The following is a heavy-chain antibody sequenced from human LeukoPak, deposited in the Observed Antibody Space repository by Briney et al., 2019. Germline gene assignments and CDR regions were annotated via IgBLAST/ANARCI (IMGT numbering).Heavy chain of an antibody. J-gene: IGHJ4*02. V-gene: IGHV5-51*01. CDR1: GYSFTSYW. Sequence: GESLKISCKGSGYSFTSYWIGWVRQMPGKGLGWMGIIYPGDSDTRYSPSFQGQVTISADKSISTACLQWSSLKASDTAMYYCARLIAGYSSGSGWYLDYWGQGTLVTVSS. D-gene: IGHD6-19*01. CDR3: ARLIAGYSSGSGWYLDY. CDR2: IYPGDSDT.